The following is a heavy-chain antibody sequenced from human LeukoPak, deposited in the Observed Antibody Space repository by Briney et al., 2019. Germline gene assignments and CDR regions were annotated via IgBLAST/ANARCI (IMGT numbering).Heavy chain of an antibody. D-gene: IGHD5-12*01. CDR1: GGSISTYY. J-gene: IGHJ4*02. CDR3: ARGVLWLRSFDY. CDR2: IDYRGST. V-gene: IGHV4-59*12. Sequence: PSETLSLTCTVSGGSISTYYWSWIRQSPGKGLEWIAYIDYRGSTTYNPSLRSRVTISVDTSKNQFSLKLSSVTAADTAVYYCARGVLWLRSFDYWGQGTLVTVSS.